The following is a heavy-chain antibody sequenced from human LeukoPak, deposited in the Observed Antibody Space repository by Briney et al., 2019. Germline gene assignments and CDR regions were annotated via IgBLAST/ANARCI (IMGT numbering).Heavy chain of an antibody. Sequence: GSSVKVSCKASGYTFTSYGISWVRQAPGQGLEWMGCISAHNGNTNYAQKLQGRVTMTTDTSTSTAYMELRSLRSDDTAVYYCARDRTPHYYYDSSGYYSTIYYWGQGTLVTVSS. CDR1: GYTFTSYG. CDR3: ARDRTPHYYYDSSGYYSTIYY. CDR2: ISAHNGNT. D-gene: IGHD3-22*01. V-gene: IGHV1-18*01. J-gene: IGHJ4*02.